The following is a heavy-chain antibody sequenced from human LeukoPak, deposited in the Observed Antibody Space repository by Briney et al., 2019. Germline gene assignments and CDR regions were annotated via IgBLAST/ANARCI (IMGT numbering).Heavy chain of an antibody. Sequence: GGSLRLSCAASGFTFSSYSMNWVRQAPGRGLEWVSSISSSSSYIHYADSVKGRFTISRDNAKNSLYLQMNSLRAEDTAVYYCAKERYYEKSPWGQGTLVTVSS. CDR3: AKERYYEKSP. J-gene: IGHJ4*02. D-gene: IGHD3-22*01. CDR2: ISSSSSYI. CDR1: GFTFSSYS. V-gene: IGHV3-21*04.